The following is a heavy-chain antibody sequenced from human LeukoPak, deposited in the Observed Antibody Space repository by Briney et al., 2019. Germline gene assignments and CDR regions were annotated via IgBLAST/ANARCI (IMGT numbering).Heavy chain of an antibody. D-gene: IGHD3-16*01. J-gene: IGHJ5*02. Sequence: GGSLRLSCAASGFTFRNYAMTWVRQAPGKGLEWVSTVRGSGDSTFYADSVKGRFTISRDNSKNTLHLQMSSLRAEDTAVYYCAKGGFFSSFDPWGQGTLVTVSS. CDR2: VRGSGDST. CDR3: AKGGFFSSFDP. V-gene: IGHV3-23*01. CDR1: GFTFRNYA.